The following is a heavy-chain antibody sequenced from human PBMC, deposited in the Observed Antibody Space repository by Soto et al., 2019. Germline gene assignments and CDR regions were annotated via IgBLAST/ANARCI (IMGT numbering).Heavy chain of an antibody. V-gene: IGHV3-73*02. CDR3: SNSEAAADTPRYYFDS. J-gene: IGHJ4*02. Sequence: EVQLVESGGGLVQPGGSLKLSCAASGFSFSGSAMHWVRQASGKGLEWVGRIRSRANSYATTYAASMKDRFTISRDDSKNTAYLQMNSLKPEDTAVYYCSNSEAAADTPRYYFDSWGQGALATVSS. CDR2: IRSRANSYAT. CDR1: GFSFSGSA. D-gene: IGHD6-13*01.